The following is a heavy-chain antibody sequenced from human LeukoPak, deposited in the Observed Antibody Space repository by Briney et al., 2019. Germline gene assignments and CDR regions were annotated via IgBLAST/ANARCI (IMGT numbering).Heavy chain of an antibody. J-gene: IGHJ4*02. CDR2: FDPEDGET. Sequence: ASVKVSCKVSGYTLTELSMHWVRQAPGKGLEWMGGFDPEDGETIYAQKFQGRVTMTEDTSTDTAYMELSSLRSEDTAVYYCARDSFNPHRRIAAAGTDGFDYWGQGTLVTVSS. D-gene: IGHD6-13*01. V-gene: IGHV1-24*01. CDR3: ARDSFNPHRRIAAAGTDGFDY. CDR1: GYTLTELS.